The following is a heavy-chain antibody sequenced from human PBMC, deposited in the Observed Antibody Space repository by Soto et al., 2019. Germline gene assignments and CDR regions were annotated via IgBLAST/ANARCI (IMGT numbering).Heavy chain of an antibody. Sequence: PSETLSLTCAVSGGSFTSSHWWSWVRQPPGKGLEWIGEIYHSGSTNYNPSLKSRVSISVDKSKNQFSLKLTSVTAADTAVYYYARSRTTYSSDWHKSFDYWGQGTLVTVSS. D-gene: IGHD6-19*01. J-gene: IGHJ4*02. CDR1: GGSFTSSHW. CDR3: ARSRTTYSSDWHKSFDY. CDR2: IYHSGST. V-gene: IGHV4-4*02.